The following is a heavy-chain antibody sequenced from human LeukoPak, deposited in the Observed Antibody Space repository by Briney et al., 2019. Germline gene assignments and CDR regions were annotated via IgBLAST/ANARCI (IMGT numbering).Heavy chain of an antibody. V-gene: IGHV3-21*01. J-gene: IGHJ4*02. CDR1: GFTFSSYS. Sequence: PGGSLRLSCAASGFTFSSYSMNWVRQAPGKGLEWVSSISSSSSYIYYADSVKGRFTISRDNAKNSLYLQMNSLRAEDTAVYYCAREKGYCSGGSCPRFDYWGQGTLVTVSS. CDR2: ISSSSSYI. CDR3: AREKGYCSGGSCPRFDY. D-gene: IGHD2-15*01.